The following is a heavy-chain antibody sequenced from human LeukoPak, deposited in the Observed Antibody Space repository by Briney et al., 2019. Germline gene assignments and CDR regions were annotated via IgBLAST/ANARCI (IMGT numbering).Heavy chain of an antibody. Sequence: PGGSLRLSCAASGFTFSYYAMHWVRQAPGKGLEWVAIMSSDGNNKYYADSVKGRLTISRDNSNNTLYLQMNSLRPEDTAVYYCAKDSGLDYRYGLFDYWGQGTLVTVSS. CDR1: GFTFSYYA. D-gene: IGHD5-18*01. V-gene: IGHV3-30-3*01. CDR3: AKDSGLDYRYGLFDY. J-gene: IGHJ4*02. CDR2: MSSDGNNK.